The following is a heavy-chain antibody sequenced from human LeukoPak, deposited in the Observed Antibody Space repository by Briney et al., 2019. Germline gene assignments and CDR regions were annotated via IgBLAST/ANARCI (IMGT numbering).Heavy chain of an antibody. CDR1: GFTLRTSW. J-gene: IGHJ4*02. CDR2: IKQDGSEK. V-gene: IGHV3-7*01. Sequence: PGGSLRLSCAASGFTLRTSWVSWVRQAPGKGLEWVANIKQDGSEKNYVDSVKGRFTISRDNAKNSLYLQMNSLRAEDTAVYYCAKDGGGPLDWGQGTLVTVPS. D-gene: IGHD3-10*01. CDR3: AKDGGGPLD.